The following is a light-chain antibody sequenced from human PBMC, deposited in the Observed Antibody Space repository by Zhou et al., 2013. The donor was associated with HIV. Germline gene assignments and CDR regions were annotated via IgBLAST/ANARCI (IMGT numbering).Light chain of an antibody. Sequence: DIQMTQSPLFLSASVGDRVTLTCRASQNIRNYLNWYQQKIGEAPQLLIYAASSLQSGVPSRFSGSGSGTDFTLTISSLQPEDFATYYCQQSYSTPRTFGQGTKLEIK. CDR3: QQSYSTPRT. CDR1: QNIRNY. CDR2: AAS. J-gene: IGKJ2*01. V-gene: IGKV1-39*01.